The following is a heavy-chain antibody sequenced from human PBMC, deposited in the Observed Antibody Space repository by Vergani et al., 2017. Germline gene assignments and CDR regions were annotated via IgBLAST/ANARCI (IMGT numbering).Heavy chain of an antibody. CDR1: GFTFSNAW. V-gene: IGHV3-15*01. CDR3: AKDMATSSPWLYYYYGMDV. D-gene: IGHD5-12*01. CDR2: IKSKTDGGKT. J-gene: IGHJ6*02. Sequence: EVQLVESGGGLVKPGGSLRLSCAASGFTFSNAWMSWVRQAPGKGLEWVGRIKSKTDGGKTDYAAPVKGRFTISRDDSKNTLYLQMNSLKTEDTAVYYCAKDMATSSPWLYYYYGMDVWGQGTTVTVSS.